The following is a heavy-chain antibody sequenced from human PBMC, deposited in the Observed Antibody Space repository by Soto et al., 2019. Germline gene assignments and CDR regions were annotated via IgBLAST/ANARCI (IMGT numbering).Heavy chain of an antibody. CDR3: ARALVSNKITHLYYYGMDV. Sequence: ASVKVSCKAFGYTFTSYAMHWVRQAPGQRLEWMGWINAGNGNIKYSQKFQGRVTITRDTSANTAYMDLSSLRSEDTAVYYCARALVSNKITHLYYYGMDVWGQVTTVTVSS. D-gene: IGHD1-20*01. V-gene: IGHV1-3*01. CDR2: INAGNGNI. J-gene: IGHJ6*02. CDR1: GYTFTSYA.